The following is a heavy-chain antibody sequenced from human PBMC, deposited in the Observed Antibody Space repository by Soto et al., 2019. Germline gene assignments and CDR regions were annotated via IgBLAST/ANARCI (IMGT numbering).Heavy chain of an antibody. J-gene: IGHJ5*02. D-gene: IGHD1-26*01. CDR1: GFTFSSYW. CDR3: AWKWEFDP. V-gene: IGHV3-7*04. Sequence: GGSLRLSCVASGFTFSSYWINWVRQAPGKGLEWVANIKQDGSEKYYVDSVKGRFTISRDNAKNSLYLQMNSLRAEDTAVYYCAWKWEFDPWGQGTLVTVSS. CDR2: IKQDGSEK.